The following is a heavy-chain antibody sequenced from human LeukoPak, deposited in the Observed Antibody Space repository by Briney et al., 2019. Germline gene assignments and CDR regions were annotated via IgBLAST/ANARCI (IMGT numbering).Heavy chain of an antibody. CDR3: ARDWDCSSTSCPGDY. J-gene: IGHJ4*02. CDR2: ISSSSSTI. Sequence: GGSRRLSCAASGFTFSSYSMDWVRQAPGKGLEWVSYISSSSSTIYYADSVKGRFTISRDNAKNSLYLQMNSLRAEDTAVYYCARDWDCSSTSCPGDYWGQGTLVTVSS. CDR1: GFTFSSYS. D-gene: IGHD2-2*01. V-gene: IGHV3-48*01.